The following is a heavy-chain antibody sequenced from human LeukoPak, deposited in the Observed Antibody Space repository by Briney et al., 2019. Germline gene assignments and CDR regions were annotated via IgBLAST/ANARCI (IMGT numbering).Heavy chain of an antibody. V-gene: IGHV4-59*08. CDR1: GGSINNYY. CDR2: IYYSGST. Sequence: SETLSLTCTVPGGSINNYYWNWIRQPPGKGLEWIGYIYYSGSTNYNPSLKSRVTISVDTSKNQFSLNLNSVTAADTAVYYCARTNREIDYWGQGTLVTVSS. J-gene: IGHJ4*02. D-gene: IGHD2-8*01. CDR3: ARTNREIDY.